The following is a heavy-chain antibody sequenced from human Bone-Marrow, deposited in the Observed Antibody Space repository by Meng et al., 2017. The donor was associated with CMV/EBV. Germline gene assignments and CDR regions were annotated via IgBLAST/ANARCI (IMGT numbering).Heavy chain of an antibody. CDR2: INHSGST. Sequence: SETLSLTCAVYGGSFSGYYWSWIRQPPGKGLEWIGEINHSGSTNYNPSLKSRVTIPVDTSKNQFSLKLSSVTAADTAVYYCASGGMAVAGTGGWFDPWGQGTLVTVSS. V-gene: IGHV4-34*01. CDR3: ASGGMAVAGTGGWFDP. CDR1: GGSFSGYY. J-gene: IGHJ5*02. D-gene: IGHD6-19*01.